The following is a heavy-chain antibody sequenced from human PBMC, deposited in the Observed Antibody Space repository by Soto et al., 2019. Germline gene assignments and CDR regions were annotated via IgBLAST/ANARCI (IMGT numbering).Heavy chain of an antibody. CDR3: ARGRVDTAMVLLDY. D-gene: IGHD5-18*01. Sequence: SETLSLTCAVYGGSFSGYYWSWIRQPPGKGLEWIGEINHSGSTNYNPSLKSRVTISVDTSKNHFSLKLSSVTAADTAVYYCARGRVDTAMVLLDYWGQGTLVTVSS. CDR2: INHSGST. V-gene: IGHV4-34*01. CDR1: GGSFSGYY. J-gene: IGHJ4*02.